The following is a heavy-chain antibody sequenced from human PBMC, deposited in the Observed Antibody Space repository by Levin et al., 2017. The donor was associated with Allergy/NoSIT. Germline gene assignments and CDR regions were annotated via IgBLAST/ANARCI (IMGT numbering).Heavy chain of an antibody. D-gene: IGHD5-18*01. Sequence: SETLSLTCAVSGGSISSGGYSWSWIRQPPGKGLEWIGNIYLSGSTYYNPSLKSRGTISVDRSKNQFSLNLSSVTAADTAVYYCARVAGYSYGYYFDYWGQGTLFTVSS. V-gene: IGHV4-30-2*01. J-gene: IGHJ4*02. CDR2: IYLSGST. CDR3: ARVAGYSYGYYFDY. CDR1: GGSISSGGYS.